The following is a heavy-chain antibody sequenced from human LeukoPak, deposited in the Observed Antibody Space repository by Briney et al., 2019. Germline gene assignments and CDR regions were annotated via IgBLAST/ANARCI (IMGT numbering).Heavy chain of an antibody. J-gene: IGHJ4*02. CDR3: ARPRGRALFDY. CDR2: SYYSGST. D-gene: IGHD1-26*01. Sequence: PSETLSLXCTVSGGSISSSSYYWGWTRQPPGKGLEWIGSSYYSGSTYYKPYLKSRVTISVDTAKNQFSLKLSSVTAADTAVYYCARPRGRALFDYWGQGTLVTVSS. CDR1: GGSISSSSYY. V-gene: IGHV4-39*01.